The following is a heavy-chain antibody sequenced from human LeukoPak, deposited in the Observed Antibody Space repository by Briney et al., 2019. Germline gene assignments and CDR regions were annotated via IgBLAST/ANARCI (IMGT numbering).Heavy chain of an antibody. D-gene: IGHD1-26*01. CDR2: ISGRGGST. J-gene: IGHJ4*02. CDR3: AKRGAEVGATVAPGDY. Sequence: GGSLRLSCAASAFTFSIYAMSWVRQAPGKGLEWVSVISGRGGSTYYADSVKGRFTISRDNSKNTLYLQMNSLRAEDTAVYYCAKRGAEVGATVAPGDYWGQGTLVTVSS. CDR1: AFTFSIYA. V-gene: IGHV3-23*01.